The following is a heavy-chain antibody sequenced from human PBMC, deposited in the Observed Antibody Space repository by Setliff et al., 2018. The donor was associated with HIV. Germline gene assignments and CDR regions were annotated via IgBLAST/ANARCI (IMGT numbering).Heavy chain of an antibody. CDR3: AKTLPTLYPPHDYYFAMDV. CDR2: LRGSGGTT. V-gene: IGHV3-23*01. J-gene: IGHJ6*02. Sequence: GGSLRLSCAASGFTFGTYTMSWVRQAPGKGLEWVSALRGSGGTTYYTDSVKGRFTISRDNSKNTLYLQMNSLRAEDTAVYYCAKTLPTLYPPHDYYFAMDVWGQGTTVTVSS. D-gene: IGHD2-15*01. CDR1: GFTFGTYT.